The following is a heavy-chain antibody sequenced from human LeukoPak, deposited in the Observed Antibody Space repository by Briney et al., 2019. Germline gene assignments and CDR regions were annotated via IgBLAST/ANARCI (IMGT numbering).Heavy chain of an antibody. CDR3: SKDLESRGSDLDAIDI. V-gene: IGHV3-7*03. Sequence: PWGSLRLSCAASGFTFSSYWMSWVRQAPGKGLEWAANINQDGSEKYYVDSVKGRFTISRDNAKNSPYLQMNSLTAEDTALYYCSKDLESRGSDLDAIDIWGQGTMVTVSS. CDR1: GFTFSSYW. J-gene: IGHJ3*02. D-gene: IGHD3-22*01. CDR2: INQDGSEK.